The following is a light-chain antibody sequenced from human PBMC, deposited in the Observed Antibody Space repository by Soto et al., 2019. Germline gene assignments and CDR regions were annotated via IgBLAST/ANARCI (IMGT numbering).Light chain of an antibody. CDR1: QSFGGH. V-gene: IGKV3-11*01. Sequence: EIVLTQSPATLSLSPGEIATLACRASQSFGGHLAWYQQKPGQAPRLLIYDASDRATGIPARFSGSGSETDFTLTIRSLEPDDFAVYYCQQRNNWPPSITFGQGTRLEIK. CDR3: QQRNNWPPSIT. CDR2: DAS. J-gene: IGKJ5*01.